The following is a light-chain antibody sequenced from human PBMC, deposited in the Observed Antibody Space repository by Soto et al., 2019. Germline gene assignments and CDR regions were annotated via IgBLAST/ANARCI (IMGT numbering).Light chain of an antibody. Sequence: EIGLTQSPSTVSSFPGDRVTLSCRASQSVSSYLAWYQQKPGQAPRLLIYDASNRATGIPARFSGSGSGTDFTLTISSLEPEDFAVYYCQQRSNWPPTWTFGQGTKVDI. CDR3: QQRSNWPPTWT. CDR1: QSVSSY. V-gene: IGKV3-11*01. J-gene: IGKJ1*01. CDR2: DAS.